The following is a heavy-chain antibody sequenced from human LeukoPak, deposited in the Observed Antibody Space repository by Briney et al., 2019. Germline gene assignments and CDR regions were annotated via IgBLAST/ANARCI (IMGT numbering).Heavy chain of an antibody. J-gene: IGHJ4*02. V-gene: IGHV3-21*01. CDR2: ISSSSSYI. D-gene: IGHD3-3*01. CDR1: GFTYSSYA. CDR3: ARDLTIFGVVIRYFDY. Sequence: GRSLRHSCAASGFTYSSYAMHWVRQAPGKGLAWVSSISSSSSYIYYADSVKGRFTISRDNAKNSLYLQMNSLRAEDTAVYYCARDLTIFGVVIRYFDYWAREPWSPSPQ.